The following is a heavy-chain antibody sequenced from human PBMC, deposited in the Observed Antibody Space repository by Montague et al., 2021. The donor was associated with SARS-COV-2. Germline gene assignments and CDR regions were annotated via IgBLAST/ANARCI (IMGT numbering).Heavy chain of an antibody. Sequence: SETLSLTCTVSGGSLSGSYWSWIRQSPEKGLEWIGYIYYSGSTKYNPSLKSRVTISLDTSKNLFSLKLTSVTTADTAVYYCAGGYDILNFYYYTMDVWGQGTTVTVSS. V-gene: IGHV4-59*01. CDR3: AGGYDILNFYYYTMDV. D-gene: IGHD3-9*01. CDR2: IYYSGST. CDR1: GGSLSGSY. J-gene: IGHJ6*02.